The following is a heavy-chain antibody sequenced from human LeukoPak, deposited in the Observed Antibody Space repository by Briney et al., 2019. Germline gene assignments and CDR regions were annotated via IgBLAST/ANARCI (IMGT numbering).Heavy chain of an antibody. CDR2: ITGTGSTYTT. Sequence: GSLRLSCAASGFTFSTYAMTWVRQAPGKGLEWVSAITGTGSTYTTFYADSVKGRFTISRDNARNSLYLQMNSLRAEDTAVYYCARAEDYDFWSGYPSYYYYGMDVWGQGTTVTVSS. J-gene: IGHJ6*02. D-gene: IGHD3-3*01. CDR3: ARAEDYDFWSGYPSYYYYGMDV. V-gene: IGHV3-21*01. CDR1: GFTFSTYA.